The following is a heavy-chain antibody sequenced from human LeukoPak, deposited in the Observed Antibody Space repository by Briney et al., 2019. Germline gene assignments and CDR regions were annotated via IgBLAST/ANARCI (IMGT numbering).Heavy chain of an antibody. V-gene: IGHV1-46*01. CDR3: ARIRDGYNDAYDI. D-gene: IGHD5-24*01. CDR2: INPTAGNT. J-gene: IGHJ3*02. Sequence: ASVKVSCKASGYTFSNYYLHWVRRAPGQGLEWMGLINPTAGNTYYAQRFQGRVTMTRNTSTSTVYMELSSLRSEDTAVYYCARIRDGYNDAYDIWGQGTMVTVPS. CDR1: GYTFSNYY.